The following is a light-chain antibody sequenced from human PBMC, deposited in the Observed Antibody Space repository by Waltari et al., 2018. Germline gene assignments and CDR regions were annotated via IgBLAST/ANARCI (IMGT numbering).Light chain of an antibody. Sequence: QSILTQPPSASGAPGQRVTISCSGSRSNIGSNTVNWYQQFPGTAPKLVISTNDQRPSGVPDPVSGSKSGTSASLAISGLQSEDEADYYCATWDDRLNGAVFGGGTKLTV. CDR2: TND. J-gene: IGLJ3*02. V-gene: IGLV1-44*01. CDR1: RSNIGSNT. CDR3: ATWDDRLNGAV.